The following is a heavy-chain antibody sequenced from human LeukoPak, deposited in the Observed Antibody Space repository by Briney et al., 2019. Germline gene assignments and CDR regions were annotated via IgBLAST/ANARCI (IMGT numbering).Heavy chain of an antibody. V-gene: IGHV4-59*08. J-gene: IGHJ4*02. CDR1: GGSINSYY. Sequence: PSETLSLTCTVSGGSINSYYWNWIRQPPGERLEWIGYIFYSGTTNYNPSLKSRVNISVDTSKNQVSLNLTSVGATDTAVYYCARQGAVAGTFDYWGQGTLVTVSS. CDR2: IFYSGTT. D-gene: IGHD6-19*01. CDR3: ARQGAVAGTFDY.